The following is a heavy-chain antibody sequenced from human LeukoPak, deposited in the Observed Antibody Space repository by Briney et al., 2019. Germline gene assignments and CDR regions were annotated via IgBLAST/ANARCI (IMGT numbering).Heavy chain of an antibody. D-gene: IGHD2-21*01. CDR2: IYWNDDK. Sequence: SGPTLVNPTPPLTLTCTFSGFPLRTSGVGVGWIRQPPVKALEWLALIYWNDDKRYSPSLKSRLTITKDTSKNQVVLTMTNMDPVDTATYYCAHRAILFRAFDIWGQGTMVTVSS. CDR3: AHRAILFRAFDI. J-gene: IGHJ3*02. CDR1: GFPLRTSGVG. V-gene: IGHV2-5*01.